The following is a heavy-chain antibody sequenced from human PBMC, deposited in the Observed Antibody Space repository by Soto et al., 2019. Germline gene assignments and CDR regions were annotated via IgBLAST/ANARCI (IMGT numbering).Heavy chain of an antibody. CDR2: IWYDGSNK. Sequence: GGSLRLSCAASGFTFISYGMHWVRQAPGKGLEWVAVIWYDGSNKYYADSVKGRFTVSRDNSKNTLYLEMNSLRAEDTAVYYCARDRLEGSGWYLSFDYWGQGTLVTVSS. CDR3: ARDRLEGSGWYLSFDY. J-gene: IGHJ4*02. CDR1: GFTFISYG. D-gene: IGHD6-19*01. V-gene: IGHV3-33*01.